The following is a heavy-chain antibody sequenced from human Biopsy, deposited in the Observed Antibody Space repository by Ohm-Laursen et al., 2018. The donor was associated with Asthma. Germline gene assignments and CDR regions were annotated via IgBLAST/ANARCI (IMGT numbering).Heavy chain of an antibody. CDR1: GFTFSSYV. Sequence: SLRLSCAASGFTFSSYVMNWVRQAPGKGLEWVSAITGGNDNTYYADSVKGRFTISRDNSKNTVYLQMNSLTGEDTAVYYCAKDKGGPRIAVAGTFDHWGQGTLVTVSS. CDR3: AKDKGGPRIAVAGTFDH. J-gene: IGHJ4*02. V-gene: IGHV3-23*01. CDR2: ITGGNDNT. D-gene: IGHD6-13*01.